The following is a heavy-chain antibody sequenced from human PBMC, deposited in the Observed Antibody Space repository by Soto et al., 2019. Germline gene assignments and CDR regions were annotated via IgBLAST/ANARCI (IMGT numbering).Heavy chain of an antibody. CDR1: GDSVSSNSAA. CDR2: TYYRSKWYN. D-gene: IGHD3-3*01. J-gene: IGHJ6*02. Sequence: SQTLSLTCAISGDSVSSNSAAWNWIRQSPSRGLEWLGRTYYRSKWYNDYAVSVKSRITINPDTSKNQFSLQLNSVTPEDTAVYYCAREGITIFGVVIPYYYGMDVWGQGPTVTVSS. CDR3: AREGITIFGVVIPYYYGMDV. V-gene: IGHV6-1*01.